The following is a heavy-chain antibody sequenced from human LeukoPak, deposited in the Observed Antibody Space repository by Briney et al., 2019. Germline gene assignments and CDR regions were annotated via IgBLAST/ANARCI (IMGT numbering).Heavy chain of an antibody. V-gene: IGHV3-7*01. CDR2: IKEDGSEI. Sequence: PGGSLRLSCAASAFTFSNYWMSWVRQAPGKGLEWVANIKEDGSEINYVDSVKGRFTISRDNAKNSLYLQMNSLTVDDTAVYYCARDRGYSSFDYWGRGTLVTVSS. J-gene: IGHJ4*02. CDR1: AFTFSNYW. CDR3: ARDRGYSSFDY. D-gene: IGHD4-23*01.